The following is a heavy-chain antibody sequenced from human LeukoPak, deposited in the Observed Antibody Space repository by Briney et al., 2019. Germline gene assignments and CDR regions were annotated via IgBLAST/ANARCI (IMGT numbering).Heavy chain of an antibody. V-gene: IGHV1-3*01. J-gene: IGHJ4*02. CDR2: INAGNGNT. D-gene: IGHD6-13*01. CDR1: GYTFTSYA. CDR3: AREGPAGTRYDY. Sequence: ASVKVSCKASGYTFTSYAMHWVRQAPGQRLEWMGWINAGNGNTKYSQKFQGRVTITRDTSASTAYMELSSLRSEDTAVYYCAREGPAGTRYDYWGQGTLVTVSS.